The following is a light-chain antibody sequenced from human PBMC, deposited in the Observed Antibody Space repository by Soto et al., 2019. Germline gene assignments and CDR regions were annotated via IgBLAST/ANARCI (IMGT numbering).Light chain of an antibody. J-gene: IGLJ1*01. CDR3: FSYGGSYTPYV. CDR1: SSDVCLYNY. CDR2: DVS. V-gene: IGLV2-11*01. Sequence: QCALTQPRSVSGSPGQSGTISCTGTSSDVCLYNYVSWYQQHPVKAPKLIIYDVSKRPTGVPDRFSGFMSGNTASLTISGRQAEDEGEYFWFSYGGSYTPYVFGTGTKVTVL.